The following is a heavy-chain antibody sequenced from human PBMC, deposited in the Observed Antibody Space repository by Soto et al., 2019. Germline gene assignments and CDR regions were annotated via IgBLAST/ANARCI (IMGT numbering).Heavy chain of an antibody. J-gene: IGHJ6*03. V-gene: IGHV1-69*02. CDR2: IIPILGIA. CDR3: ARTPGVDENYDYGDFDEFYYYYYMDV. Sequence: ASVKVSCKASGGTFSSYTISWVRQAPGQGLEWMGRIIPILGIANYAQKFQGRVTITADKSTSTAYMELSSRRSEDTAVYYCARTPGVDENYDYGDFDEFYYYYYMDVWGKGTTVTVSS. D-gene: IGHD4-17*01. CDR1: GGTFSSYT.